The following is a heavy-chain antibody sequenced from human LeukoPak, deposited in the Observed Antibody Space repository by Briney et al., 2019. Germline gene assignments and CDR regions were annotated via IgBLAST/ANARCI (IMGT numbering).Heavy chain of an antibody. CDR2: IFYTGSP. CDR1: GDSMRSGSYY. V-gene: IGHV4-61*01. J-gene: IGHJ4*02. D-gene: IGHD3-10*01. Sequence: PSETLSLTCTASGDSMRSGSYYWSWIRQPPEKGLEWIGYIFYTGSPNYNPSLKSRVTISVDTSKNQFSLKLSSVTAADTAVYYCARKLLWFAELSHFDHWGQGTLISVSS. CDR3: ARKLLWFAELSHFDH.